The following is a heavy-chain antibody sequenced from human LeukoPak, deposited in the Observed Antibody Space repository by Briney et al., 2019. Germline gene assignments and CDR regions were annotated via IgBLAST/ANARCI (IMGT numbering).Heavy chain of an antibody. V-gene: IGHV3-23*01. CDR3: ARDYPTSGIVTIFDY. CDR1: GFTFNNYA. CDR2: ITASGGST. D-gene: IGHD1-1*01. J-gene: IGHJ4*02. Sequence: GGSLRLSCASSGFTFNNYAMTWVRQAPGKGLEWVSSITASGGSTYCADSVKGRFTISGDNSKTPLYLQMSSLRAEDTAVYYCARDYPTSGIVTIFDYWGQGTLVTVSS.